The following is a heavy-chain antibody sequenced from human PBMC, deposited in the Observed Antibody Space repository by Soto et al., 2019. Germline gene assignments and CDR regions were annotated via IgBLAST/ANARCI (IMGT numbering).Heavy chain of an antibody. Sequence: SETLSLTCTVSGGSISSYYWSWIRQPPGKGLEWIGYIYYSGSTNYNPSLKSRVTISVDTSKNQFSLKLSSVTAADTAVYYCARESEDLTSNFDYWGQGTLVTVSS. V-gene: IGHV4-59*01. CDR2: IYYSGST. CDR3: ARESEDLTSNFDY. J-gene: IGHJ4*02. CDR1: GGSISSYY.